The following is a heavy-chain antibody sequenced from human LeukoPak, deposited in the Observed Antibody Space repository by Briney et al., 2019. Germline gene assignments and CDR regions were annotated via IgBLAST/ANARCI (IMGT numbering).Heavy chain of an antibody. Sequence: PGESLRLSCAASGLSFTTYAMSWVRQAPGKGLEWVSVISGDGLRTYYADSVKGRFTISRDNSKNTLFLQMNSLRAEDTAIYYCTLHYDYVWETYSYDYWGQGTLVTVSS. CDR1: GLSFTTYA. CDR2: ISGDGLRT. V-gene: IGHV3-23*01. CDR3: TLHYDYVWETYSYDY. D-gene: IGHD3-16*01. J-gene: IGHJ4*02.